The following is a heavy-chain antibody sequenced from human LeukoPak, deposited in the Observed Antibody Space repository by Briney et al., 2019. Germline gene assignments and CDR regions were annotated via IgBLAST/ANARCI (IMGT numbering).Heavy chain of an antibody. CDR1: GGSISNYH. D-gene: IGHD3-22*01. CDR2: IYSSGST. J-gene: IGHJ4*02. V-gene: IGHV4-4*07. CDR3: ARDSPSVYYLYYFDY. Sequence: SGTLSLTCTVSGGSISNYHWSWIRQPAGKGLEWIGRIYSSGSTSYNPSLKSRVTMSVDTSRNLFSLKLSSVTAADTAVYYCARDSPSVYYLYYFDYWGQGTLVTVSS.